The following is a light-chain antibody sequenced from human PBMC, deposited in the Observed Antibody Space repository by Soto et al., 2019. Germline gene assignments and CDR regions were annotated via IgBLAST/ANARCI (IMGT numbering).Light chain of an antibody. CDR2: DAS. V-gene: IGKV3-11*01. CDR3: QQRSNWPIT. CDR1: QNINNY. J-gene: IGKJ5*01. Sequence: ELVLTQSPGTLSLSPGARATLSCRASQNINNYLAWFQQKPGQAPRLLIFDASDRPTDIPARFSGSGSGTDFTITISSLEPEDCEVYDCQQRSNWPITFGQGTRLEIK.